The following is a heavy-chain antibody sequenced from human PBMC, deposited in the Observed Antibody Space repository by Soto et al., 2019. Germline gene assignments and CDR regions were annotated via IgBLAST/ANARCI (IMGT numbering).Heavy chain of an antibody. CDR3: ARDAASMIVVRWFEP. J-gene: IGHJ5*02. Sequence: ASVKVSCRSSGYTFTRCRMSWGRRAPGQGLELMGGISAYNGSTNYAQNLQGRVPMTTHTSTSTAYLELRRLRSDDTAVSYCARDAASMIVVRWFEPGGQGTLV. V-gene: IGHV1-18*01. CDR2: ISAYNGST. CDR1: GYTFTRCR. D-gene: IGHD3-22*01.